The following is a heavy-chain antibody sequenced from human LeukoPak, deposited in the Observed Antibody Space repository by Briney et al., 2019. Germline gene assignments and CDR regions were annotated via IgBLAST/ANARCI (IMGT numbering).Heavy chain of an antibody. V-gene: IGHV4-59*01. CDR2: IYYSGST. D-gene: IGHD4-17*01. Sequence: SETLSHTCTVSGGSISSYYWSWIRQPPGKGLEWIGYIYYSGSTNYNPSLKSRVTISVDTSKNQFSLKLSSVTAADTAVYYCAREMTTVTDWGQGTLVTVSS. CDR3: AREMTTVTD. J-gene: IGHJ4*02. CDR1: GGSISSYY.